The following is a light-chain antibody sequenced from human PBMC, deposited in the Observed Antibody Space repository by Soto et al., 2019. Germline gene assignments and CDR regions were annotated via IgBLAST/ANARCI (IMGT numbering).Light chain of an antibody. CDR3: CSYAGSSTYV. J-gene: IGLJ1*01. CDR2: DVT. Sequence: QSVLTQPRSVSASPGQSVTISCTGTSSDVGGYNYVSWYQQHPGKAPKVVVYDVTKRPSGVPDRFSGSKSGNTASLTISGLQAEDEADYYCCSYAGSSTYVFGTGTRSPS. CDR1: SSDVGGYNY. V-gene: IGLV2-11*01.